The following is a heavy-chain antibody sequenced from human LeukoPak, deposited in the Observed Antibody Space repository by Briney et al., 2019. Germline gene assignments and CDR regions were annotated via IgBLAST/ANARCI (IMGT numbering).Heavy chain of an antibody. CDR2: IYHSGST. CDR1: GGSISGSNW. Sequence: PSGTLSLTCAVSGGSISGSNWWSWVRQPPGKGLEWIGEIYHSGSTNYNPSLKSRVTISIDKSKNQFSLKLSSVTAADTAVYYCARTQLVRGYNWFDPWGQGTLVTVSS. J-gene: IGHJ5*02. D-gene: IGHD6-6*01. CDR3: ARTQLVRGYNWFDP. V-gene: IGHV4-4*02.